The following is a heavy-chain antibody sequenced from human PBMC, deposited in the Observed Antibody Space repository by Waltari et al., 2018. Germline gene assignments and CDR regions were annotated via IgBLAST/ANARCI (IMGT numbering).Heavy chain of an antibody. Sequence: QVQLQESGPGLVKPSETLSLPCTVPGGSISSYYWSWIRQPPGKGLEWIGYIYYSGSTNYNPSLKSRVTISVDTSKNQFSLKLSSVTAADTAVYYCARDPSPYYYDSSGYYDYWGQGTLVTVSS. J-gene: IGHJ4*02. CDR2: IYYSGST. CDR3: ARDPSPYYYDSSGYYDY. V-gene: IGHV4-59*01. CDR1: GGSISSYY. D-gene: IGHD3-22*01.